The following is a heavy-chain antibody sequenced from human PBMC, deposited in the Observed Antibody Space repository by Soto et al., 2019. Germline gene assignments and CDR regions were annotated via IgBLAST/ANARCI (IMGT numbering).Heavy chain of an antibody. CDR1: GASINRDNW. CDR2: IYHTGTT. CDR3: AGSVHF. Sequence: QVQLQESGPGLVNPSGTLSLTCAVSGASINRDNWWTWVRQPPGKGLEWIGDIYHTGTTNYDSSLKSRATISIDVSKNHFSLNLNSVTAADTAVYYCAGSVHFWGQGTLVAVSS. D-gene: IGHD3-10*01. V-gene: IGHV4-4*02. J-gene: IGHJ4*02.